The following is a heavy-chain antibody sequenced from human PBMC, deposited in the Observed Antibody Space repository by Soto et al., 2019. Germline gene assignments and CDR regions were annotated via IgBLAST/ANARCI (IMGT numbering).Heavy chain of an antibody. CDR3: AKDLGDLGSSGWDDYYGMDV. CDR1: GFTFSSYG. V-gene: IGHV3-30*18. Sequence: PVGSLRLSCAASGFTFSSYGMHWVRQAPGKGLEWVAVISYDGSNKYYADSVKGRFTISRDNSKNTLYLQMNRLRAEDTAVYYCAKDLGDLGSSGWDDYYGMDVWGQGTTVTVSS. CDR2: ISYDGSNK. D-gene: IGHD6-19*01. J-gene: IGHJ6*02.